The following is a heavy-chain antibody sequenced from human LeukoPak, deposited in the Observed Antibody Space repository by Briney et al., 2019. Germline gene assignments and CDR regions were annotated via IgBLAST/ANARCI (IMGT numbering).Heavy chain of an antibody. CDR2: IYYSGST. J-gene: IGHJ4*02. Sequence: SETLSLTCTVSGGSISSSSYYWGWIRQPPGKRLEWIGSIYYSGSTYYNPSLKSRVTISVDTSKNQFSLKLSSVTAADTAVYYCAGKITMVRGVIIGDYYFDYWGQGTLVTVSS. CDR1: GGSISSSSYY. D-gene: IGHD3-10*01. V-gene: IGHV4-39*01. CDR3: AGKITMVRGVIIGDYYFDY.